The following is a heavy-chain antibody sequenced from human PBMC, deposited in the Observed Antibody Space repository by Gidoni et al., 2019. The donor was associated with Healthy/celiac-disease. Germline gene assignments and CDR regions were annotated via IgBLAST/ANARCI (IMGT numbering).Heavy chain of an antibody. Sequence: QVQLVQSGAEVKKPGASVKVSCTASGYTFTGYYMHWVRQAPGQGLEWMGRINPNSGGTNYAQKFQGTVTMTRDPSISTAYMELSRLRSDDTAVYYCARAGTTGTTFDYWGQGTLVTVSS. CDR3: ARAGTTGTTFDY. J-gene: IGHJ4*02. CDR1: GYTFTGYY. V-gene: IGHV1-2*06. D-gene: IGHD1-1*01. CDR2: INPNSGGT.